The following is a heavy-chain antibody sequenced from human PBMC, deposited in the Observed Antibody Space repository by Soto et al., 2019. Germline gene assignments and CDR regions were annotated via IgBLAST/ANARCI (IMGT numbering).Heavy chain of an antibody. CDR1: GGSISSYY. V-gene: IGHV4-59*01. CDR3: ARGSPYYDFWSGYYFDY. CDR2: IYYSGST. J-gene: IGHJ4*02. D-gene: IGHD3-3*01. Sequence: PSETLSLTCTVSGGSISSYYWSWIRQPPGKGLEWIGYIYYSGSTNYNPSLKSRVTISVDTSKNQFSLKLSSVTAADTAVYYCARGSPYYDFWSGYYFDYWGQGTLVTVSS.